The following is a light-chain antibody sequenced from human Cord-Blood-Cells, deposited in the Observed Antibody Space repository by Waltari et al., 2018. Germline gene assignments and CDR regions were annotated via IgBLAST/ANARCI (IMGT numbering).Light chain of an antibody. CDR2: AAS. V-gene: IGKV1-39*01. CDR3: QQRSNWPPT. CDR1: QSISSY. Sequence: DIQMTQSPSSLSASVGDRVTITCRASQSISSYLNWYQQKPGKAPKLPIYAASSLQSGVPSRFSGSGSGTDFTLTISSLEPEDFAVYYCQQRSNWPPTFGQGTKVEIK. J-gene: IGKJ1*01.